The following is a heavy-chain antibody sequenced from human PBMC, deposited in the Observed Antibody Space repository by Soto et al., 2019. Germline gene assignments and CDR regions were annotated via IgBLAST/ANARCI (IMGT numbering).Heavy chain of an antibody. D-gene: IGHD2-2*01. CDR2: IIPIFGTA. Sequence: QVQLVQSGAEVKKPGSSVEVSCKASGGTFSSYAISWVRQAPGQGLEWMGGIIPIFGTANYAQKFQGRVTITADESTSTAYMELSSLRSEDTAVYYCARDRSEVVPAAMFDYWGQGTLVTVSS. J-gene: IGHJ4*02. CDR1: GGTFSSYA. V-gene: IGHV1-69*01. CDR3: ARDRSEVVPAAMFDY.